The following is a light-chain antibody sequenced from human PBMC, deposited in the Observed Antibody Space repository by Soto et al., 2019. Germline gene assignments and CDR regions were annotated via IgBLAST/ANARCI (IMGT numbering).Light chain of an antibody. V-gene: IGKV3-20*01. CDR1: QSVSSTK. Sequence: IVLTQSPGTLSLSPGERATLCCRASQSVSSTKLAWYQQRPGQAPRLLIFGASTRATGVPARFSGSGSGTDFSLTINSLQSEDFAVYYCQQANTFPTFGQGTKVDIK. CDR2: GAS. CDR3: QQANTFPT. J-gene: IGKJ1*01.